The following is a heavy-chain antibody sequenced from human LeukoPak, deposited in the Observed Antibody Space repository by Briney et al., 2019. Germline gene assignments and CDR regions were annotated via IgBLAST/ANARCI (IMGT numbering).Heavy chain of an antibody. CDR2: IRSKTNSYAT. Sequence: TGGSLKLSCAASGFTFSGSAMHWVRQASGKGLEWVGRIRSKTNSYATVYAASVKGRFTISRDDSKNTAYLQMNSLKTEDTAVYYCAKDISWFGELTFDYWGQGTLVTVSS. CDR3: AKDISWFGELTFDY. V-gene: IGHV3-73*01. CDR1: GFTFSGSA. D-gene: IGHD3-10*01. J-gene: IGHJ4*02.